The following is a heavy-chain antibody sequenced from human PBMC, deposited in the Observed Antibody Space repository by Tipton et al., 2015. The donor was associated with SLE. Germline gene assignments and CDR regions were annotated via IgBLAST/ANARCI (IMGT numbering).Heavy chain of an antibody. CDR1: GGSISTTGYF. J-gene: IGHJ3*02. V-gene: IGHV4-61*02. CDR3: VRKLDTFDI. CDR2: GFAGGLT. D-gene: IGHD6-6*01. Sequence: TLSLTCTVSGGSISTTGYFWNWIRQPAGKGLEWIGRGFAGGLTDSNPSLKSRVTMSLDTSKNQFSLNLSSVTAADTAVYYCVRKLDTFDIWGQGTMVTVSS.